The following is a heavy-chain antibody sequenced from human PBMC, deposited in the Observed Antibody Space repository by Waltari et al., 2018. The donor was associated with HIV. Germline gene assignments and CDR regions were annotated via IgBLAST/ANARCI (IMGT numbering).Heavy chain of an antibody. Sequence: QLQLQESGPGLVKPSETLSLTCTVSGGSISSSSYYWGWIRQPPGKGLEWIGSIYYSGSTYYNPSLKSRVTIAVDTSKNQFSLKLSSVTAADTAVYYCAGNYYDSSGYSAGAFDIWGQGTMVTVSS. J-gene: IGHJ3*02. D-gene: IGHD3-22*01. CDR1: GGSISSSSYY. V-gene: IGHV4-39*01. CDR3: AGNYYDSSGYSAGAFDI. CDR2: IYYSGST.